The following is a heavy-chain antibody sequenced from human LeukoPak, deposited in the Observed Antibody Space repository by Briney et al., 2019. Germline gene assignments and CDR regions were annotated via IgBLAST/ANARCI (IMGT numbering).Heavy chain of an antibody. CDR1: GGSISSYY. CDR3: ARRRFGELGYGMDV. D-gene: IGHD3-10*01. V-gene: IGHV4-59*01. J-gene: IGHJ6*02. CDR2: IYYSGST. Sequence: SETLSLTYTVSGGSISSYYWSWIRQPPEKGLEWIGYIYYSGSTNYNPSLKSRVTISVDTSKNQFSLKLSSVTAADTAVYYCARRRFGELGYGMDVWGQGTTVTVSS.